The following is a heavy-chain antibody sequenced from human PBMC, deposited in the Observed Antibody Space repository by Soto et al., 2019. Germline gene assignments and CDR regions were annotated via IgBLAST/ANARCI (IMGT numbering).Heavy chain of an antibody. Sequence: GGSLRLSCTASGFTFCDYAMSGFRQAPGKGLEWVGFIRSKAYGGTTEYAASVKGRFTISRDDSKSIAYLQMNSLKTEDTAVYYCTRGGELLFLYWFDPWGQGTLVTVSS. CDR1: GFTFCDYA. CDR2: IRSKAYGGTT. D-gene: IGHD1-26*01. CDR3: TRGGELLFLYWFDP. V-gene: IGHV3-49*03. J-gene: IGHJ5*02.